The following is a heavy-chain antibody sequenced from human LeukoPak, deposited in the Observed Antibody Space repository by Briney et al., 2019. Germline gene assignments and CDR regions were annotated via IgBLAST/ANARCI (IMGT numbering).Heavy chain of an antibody. CDR3: ASLRLYYSSFDY. Sequence: PGGSLRLSCAASGFTFSSYAMRWVRQAPGKGLEWVAVISYDGSNKYYADSVKGRFTISRDNSKNTLYLQMNSLRAEDTAVYYCASLRLYYSSFDYWGQGTLVTVSS. V-gene: IGHV3-30-3*01. D-gene: IGHD6-13*01. CDR1: GFTFSSYA. J-gene: IGHJ4*02. CDR2: ISYDGSNK.